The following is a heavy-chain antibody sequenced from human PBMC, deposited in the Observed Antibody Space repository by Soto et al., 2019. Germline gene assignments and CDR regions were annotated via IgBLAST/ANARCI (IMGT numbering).Heavy chain of an antibody. J-gene: IGHJ4*02. Sequence: PSETLSLTCTVSADSITSYYWSWIRQPPGKGLDWIGYVYYGGSTNYNPSLKTRVTISLDTSKNQVSLRLTSVTAADTAVYFCARGSGGEQQLGGPYYFDYWGQGTLVTVSS. CDR1: ADSITSYY. CDR3: ARGSGGEQQLGGPYYFDY. D-gene: IGHD6-13*01. V-gene: IGHV4-59*01. CDR2: VYYGGST.